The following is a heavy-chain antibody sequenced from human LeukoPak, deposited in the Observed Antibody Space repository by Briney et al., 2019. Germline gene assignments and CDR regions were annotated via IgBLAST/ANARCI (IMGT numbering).Heavy chain of an antibody. CDR1: GFTFSNPA. CDR3: AKGIYSSGWSYFDY. D-gene: IGHD6-19*01. J-gene: IGHJ4*01. CDR2: LSGSGITT. Sequence: GGSLRLSCAASGFTFSNPAMSWVRQAPGKGLEWVSTLSGSGITTYYADSVKGRFTISRDNSKNTLYLQMSSLRAEDTAVYYCAKGIYSSGWSYFDYWGHGTLVTVSS. V-gene: IGHV3-23*01.